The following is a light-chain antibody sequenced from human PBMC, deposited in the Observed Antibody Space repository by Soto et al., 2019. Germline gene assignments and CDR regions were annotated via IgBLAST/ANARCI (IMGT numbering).Light chain of an antibody. V-gene: IGKV3D-20*02. CDR2: ATS. J-gene: IGKJ1*01. CDR3: QQRSNWPPWT. Sequence: ELVLTQSPGTLSLSPGDSAALSCKASQIGSGNYLSWYQQKSGQAPRLLIYATSTRAPGIPDRFSGSGSGTDFTLTISSLEPEDFAVYYCQQRSNWPPWTFGQGTKVEIK. CDR1: QIGSGNY.